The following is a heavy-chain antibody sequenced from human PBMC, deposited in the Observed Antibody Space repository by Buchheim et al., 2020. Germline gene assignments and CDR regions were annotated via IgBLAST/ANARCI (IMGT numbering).Heavy chain of an antibody. J-gene: IGHJ5*02. CDR1: GFTFSSYW. V-gene: IGHV3-74*02. CDR2: INTDGSRT. D-gene: IGHD6-19*01. Sequence: EVQLVESGGGLFQPGGSLRLSCAASGFTFSSYWMHCVRQAPGKGLLWFSRINTDGSRTTYADSLKGRFTISSDNAYYSLHTQMNSLRAEDTAVYYCARPGIAVAGAWGQGTL. CDR3: ARPGIAVAGA.